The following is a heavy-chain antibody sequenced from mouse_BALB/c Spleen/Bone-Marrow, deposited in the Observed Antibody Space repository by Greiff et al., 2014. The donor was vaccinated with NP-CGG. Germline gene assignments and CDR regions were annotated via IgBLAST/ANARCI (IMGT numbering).Heavy chain of an antibody. CDR1: GFTFSDYY. CDR2: ISDGGSYT. D-gene: IGHD1-1*02. V-gene: IGHV5-4*02. Sequence: EVMLVESGGGLVKPGGSLKLSCAASGFTFSDYYMYWVRQTPEKRLEWVATISDGGSYTYYPDSVKGRFTISRDNAKNNLYLQMSRLKSEDTAMYYCARSGERYGAMDYWGQGTSVTVFS. J-gene: IGHJ4*01. CDR3: ARSGERYGAMDY.